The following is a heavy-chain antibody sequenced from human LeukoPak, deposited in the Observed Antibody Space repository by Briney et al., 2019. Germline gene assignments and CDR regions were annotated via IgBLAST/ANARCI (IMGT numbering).Heavy chain of an antibody. D-gene: IGHD2-15*01. CDR3: ASSEVVAASFGVNWFDP. J-gene: IGHJ5*02. CDR2: IYYSGST. CDR1: GGSISSGGCY. V-gene: IGHV4-61*08. Sequence: SETLSLTCTVSGGSISSGGCYWSWIRQPPGKGLEWIGYIYYSGSTNYNPSLKSRVTISVDTSKNQFSLKLSSVTAADTAVYYCASSEVVAASFGVNWFDPWGQGTLVTVSS.